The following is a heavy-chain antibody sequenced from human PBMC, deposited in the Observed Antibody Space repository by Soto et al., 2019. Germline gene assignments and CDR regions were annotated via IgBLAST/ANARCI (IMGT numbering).Heavy chain of an antibody. Sequence: QVQLQESGPGLVKPSETLSLTCTVSGGSISPYYWSWIRQTPRKGLEWIGYVYYSGNTNYNPSLESRVTISVDTSRNRFSLNLTSATAADTAVYYCARKGAAASYAHYYMDVWGRGTAVTVSS. D-gene: IGHD6-13*01. CDR3: ARKGAAASYAHYYMDV. J-gene: IGHJ6*03. V-gene: IGHV4-59*01. CDR2: VYYSGNT. CDR1: GGSISPYY.